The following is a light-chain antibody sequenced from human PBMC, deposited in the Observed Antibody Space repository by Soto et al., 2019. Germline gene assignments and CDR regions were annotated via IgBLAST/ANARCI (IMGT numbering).Light chain of an antibody. J-gene: IGKJ5*01. CDR2: AAS. CDR3: QQYNNWPPIT. Sequence: EIVLTQSPGTLSLSPVERATLSCSASQSVSSYYLAWYQQKPGQAPRLLIYAASTRATGIPARFSGSGSGTEFTLTISSLQSEDFAVYYCQQYNNWPPITFGQGTRLEIK. V-gene: IGKV3-15*01. CDR1: QSVSSY.